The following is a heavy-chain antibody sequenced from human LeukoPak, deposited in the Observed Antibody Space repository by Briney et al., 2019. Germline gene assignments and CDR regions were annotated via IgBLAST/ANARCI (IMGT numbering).Heavy chain of an antibody. J-gene: IGHJ4*02. CDR3: ARGLERAALVPPYYFDF. V-gene: IGHV4-34*01. D-gene: IGHD5-18*01. CDR2: INHFGRT. Sequence: SETLSLTCTVYDDSYRDYYWTWIRQPPGKGLEWLGDINHFGRTNYSPSLKSRLTMSVGASRNQFSLTLTSVTAADTAVYYCARGLERAALVPPYYFDFWGQGSLVTLSS. CDR1: DDSYRDYY.